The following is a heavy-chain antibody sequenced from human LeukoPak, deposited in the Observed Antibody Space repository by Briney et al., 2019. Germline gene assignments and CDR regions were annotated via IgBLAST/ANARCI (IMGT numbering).Heavy chain of an antibody. CDR1: GGSITSSTYY. Sequence: PSETLSLTCTVSGGSITSSTYYWGWIRQPPGKGLEWIGNIYYTGSTYYNPSLKSRVTISVDTSNNQFSLKVSSVTAADTAVYHCARMLDSSGWFDYWGQGTLVTVSS. CDR3: ARMLDSSGWFDY. J-gene: IGHJ4*02. CDR2: IYYTGST. V-gene: IGHV4-39*01. D-gene: IGHD6-19*01.